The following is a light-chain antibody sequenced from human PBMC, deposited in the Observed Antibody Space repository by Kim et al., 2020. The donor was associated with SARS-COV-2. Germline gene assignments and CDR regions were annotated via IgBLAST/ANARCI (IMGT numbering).Light chain of an antibody. CDR1: QGISKN. CDR3: LQHNTYPLT. V-gene: IGKV1-17*03. J-gene: IGKJ4*01. CDR2: VAS. Sequence: ASVGDRVTITCRASQGISKNLAWLQQKPGKVPKRLIYVASSLQSGVPSRFSGSGSGTEFILTISSLQPEDFATYYCLQHNTYPLTFGGGTKVEIK.